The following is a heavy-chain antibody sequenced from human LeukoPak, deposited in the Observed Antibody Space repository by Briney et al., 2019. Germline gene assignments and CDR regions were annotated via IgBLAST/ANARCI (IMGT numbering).Heavy chain of an antibody. CDR2: IKADGGEK. V-gene: IGHV3-7*01. CDR1: GFTFSTYW. J-gene: IGHJ4*02. Sequence: GRSLRLSCAASGFTFSTYWMNWVRQTPGKGLEWVAKIKADGGEKNHVASEKGRFTISRDNAKNSLYLKMNSLRAKDTAVYYCARGGEARPDFWGQGTLVTVSS. CDR3: ARGGEARPDF. D-gene: IGHD3-10*01.